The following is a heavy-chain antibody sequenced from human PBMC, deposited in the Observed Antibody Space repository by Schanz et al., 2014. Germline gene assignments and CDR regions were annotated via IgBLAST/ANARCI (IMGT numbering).Heavy chain of an antibody. CDR3: ARGTMPGTFDI. Sequence: QVQLVQSGAEVKKPGSSVKVSCKASRSTFSSYSISWVRQAPGQGLEWMGRIIPILGIANYAQKFQGRVTNTADKSTSTAYMELSSLRYEDTALYYCARGTMPGTFDIWGQGTMVTVSS. CDR2: IIPILGIA. V-gene: IGHV1-69*02. D-gene: IGHD2-2*01. CDR1: RSTFSSYS. J-gene: IGHJ3*02.